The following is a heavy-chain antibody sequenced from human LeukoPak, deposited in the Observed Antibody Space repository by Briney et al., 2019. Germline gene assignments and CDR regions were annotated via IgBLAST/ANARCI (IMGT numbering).Heavy chain of an antibody. D-gene: IGHD4-17*01. V-gene: IGHV1-69*06. CDR3: ARYDYGDYGTGYYYYGMDV. Sequence: ASVKVSCKASGGTFSSYAISWVRQAPGQGLEWMGGIIPIFGTANYAQKFQGRVTITADKSTSTAYMELSSLRSEDTAVYYCARYDYGDYGTGYYYYGMDVWGQGTTVTVSS. J-gene: IGHJ6*02. CDR2: IIPIFGTA. CDR1: GGTFSSYA.